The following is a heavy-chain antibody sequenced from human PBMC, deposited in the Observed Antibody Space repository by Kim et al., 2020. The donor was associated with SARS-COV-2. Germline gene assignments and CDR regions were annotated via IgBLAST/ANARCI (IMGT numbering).Heavy chain of an antibody. J-gene: IGHJ4*02. CDR3: ARQLRYGALYFDY. V-gene: IGHV3-7*01. D-gene: IGHD5-18*01. Sequence: YVSSVTGRFPISRDNTQNSLYLQMNSLRADDTAVSYCARQLRYGALYFDYWGQGTLVTVSS.